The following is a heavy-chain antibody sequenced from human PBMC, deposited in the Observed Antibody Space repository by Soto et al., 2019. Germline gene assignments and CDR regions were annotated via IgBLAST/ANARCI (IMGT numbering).Heavy chain of an antibody. CDR3: ARDTAMISGWFDP. Sequence: QVQLQESGPGLVKPSQTLSLTCTVSGGSISRGDYFWNWIRQPPGKGLEWIGYIYDSGTTYYNPSLKSRVTISADTSKNQFSLKLSSETAAVTAVYYCARDTAMISGWFDPWGQGTLVTVSS. CDR2: IYDSGTT. J-gene: IGHJ5*02. V-gene: IGHV4-30-4*01. D-gene: IGHD5-18*01. CDR1: GGSISRGDYF.